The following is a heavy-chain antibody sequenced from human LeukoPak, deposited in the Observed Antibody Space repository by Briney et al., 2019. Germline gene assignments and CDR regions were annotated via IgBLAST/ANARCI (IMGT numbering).Heavy chain of an antibody. CDR2: VNYSGIT. J-gene: IGHJ2*01. V-gene: IGHV4-39*01. CDR1: ADSDNTNNYY. D-gene: IGHD4-23*01. Sequence: SETLSLTCTVSADSDNTNNYYWAWIRQPPGKGLEWIGTVNYSGITFYHQSLKSRITTFMDTSKNRISLRLTSVIASDTAVYYCAGGFAESLLVAQLFDHWGPGTLVTVSS. CDR3: AGGFAESLLVAQLFDH.